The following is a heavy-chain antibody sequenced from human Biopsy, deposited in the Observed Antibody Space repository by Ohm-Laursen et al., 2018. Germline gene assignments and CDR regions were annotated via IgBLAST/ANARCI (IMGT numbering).Heavy chain of an antibody. D-gene: IGHD7-27*01. Sequence: RSLRLSCTASGFTFNNYGMQWVRQAPGKGLEWVAFIFYDGSNTYYADSVKGRFTISRDNSKNTLYLQMNNLRAEDTAVFYCAKDLRNNNWGVENWGQGTLVTVSS. J-gene: IGHJ4*02. CDR3: AKDLRNNNWGVEN. V-gene: IGHV3-30*18. CDR1: GFTFNNYG. CDR2: IFYDGSNT.